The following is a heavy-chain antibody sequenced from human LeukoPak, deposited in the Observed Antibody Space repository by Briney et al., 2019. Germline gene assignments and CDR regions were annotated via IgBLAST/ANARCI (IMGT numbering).Heavy chain of an antibody. J-gene: IGHJ5*02. D-gene: IGHD1-26*01. V-gene: IGHV4-34*01. CDR3: AREGDHNWFDP. CDR1: GESFSGHS. CDR2: IYYSGST. Sequence: PSETLSLTCAVYGESFSGHSWNWVRQPPGKGLEWIGSIYYSGSTYYNPSLKSRVTISVDTSKNQFSLKLSSVTAADTAVYYCAREGDHNWFDPWGQGTLVTVSS.